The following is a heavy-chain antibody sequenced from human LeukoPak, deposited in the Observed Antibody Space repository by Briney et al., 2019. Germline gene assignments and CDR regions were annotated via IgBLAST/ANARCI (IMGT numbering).Heavy chain of an antibody. V-gene: IGHV3-13*01. J-gene: IGHJ3*02. D-gene: IGHD3-10*01. CDR3: AREMSGSNDAFDI. Sequence: PGGSLRLSCAASGFTLGTYDMHWVRQVTGEALEWVSMIYEAGNTYYTGSVKGRFTISRENARNSLYLQMHGLTAGDTAVYYCAREMSGSNDAFDIWGPGTMVTVSS. CDR2: IYEAGNT. CDR1: GFTLGTYD.